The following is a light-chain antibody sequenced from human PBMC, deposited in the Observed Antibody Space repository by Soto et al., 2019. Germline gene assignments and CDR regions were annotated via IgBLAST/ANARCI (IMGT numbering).Light chain of an antibody. CDR3: QQYGSSGT. V-gene: IGKV3-20*01. CDR1: QSVSNNY. CDR2: GAS. J-gene: IGKJ1*01. Sequence: EIVLTQSPGTLSLSPGERATLSCRASQSVSNNYLAWYQQKPGQAPTLFIYGASNRATGIPDRFSGSGSGTDFTLTISRLEPEDFAVYYCQQYGSSGTFGQGTKV.